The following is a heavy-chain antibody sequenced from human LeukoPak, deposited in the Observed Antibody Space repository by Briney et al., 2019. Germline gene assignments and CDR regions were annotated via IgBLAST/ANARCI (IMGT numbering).Heavy chain of an antibody. CDR2: LTDSGDAT. V-gene: IGHV3-23*01. D-gene: IGHD2-8*01. CDR3: AKLGPYCTNGVCYPVDY. CDR1: GFTFSNYA. J-gene: IGHJ4*02. Sequence: GGSLRLSCAASGFTFSNYAMMWVRQAPGTGREWVGSLTDSGDATYYADSVKGRFTISRDNSKNTLYLQMNSLRAGDTAVYYCAKLGPYCTNGVCYPVDYWGQGTLVTVSS.